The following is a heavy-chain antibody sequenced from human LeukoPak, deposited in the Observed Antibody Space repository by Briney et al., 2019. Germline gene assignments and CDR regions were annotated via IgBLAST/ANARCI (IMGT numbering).Heavy chain of an antibody. J-gene: IGHJ4*02. V-gene: IGHV3-23*01. D-gene: IGHD2-2*01. CDR3: AKAGCSSTTCYPPKNFDY. CDR2: ISGSGGST. Sequence: QPGGSLRLCCAASGFTFSSYAMSWVRQAAGKGLEWVSGISGSGGSTYYADSVKGRFTISRDNSKNTLYLQMNSLRAEDTAVYYCAKAGCSSTTCYPPKNFDYWGQGTLVTVSS. CDR1: GFTFSSYA.